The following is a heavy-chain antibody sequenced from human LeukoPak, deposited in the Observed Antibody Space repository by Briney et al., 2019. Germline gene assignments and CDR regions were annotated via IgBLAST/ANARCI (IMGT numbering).Heavy chain of an antibody. CDR2: ISWSSSYI. Sequence: GGSLRLSCAASGFTFSSYSMNWVRQAPGKGLEWVSSISWSSSYIYSTDSVKGRFTISRDNAKNSLYLQMNSLRAEDTAVYYCARDGETGYSSGWALDYWGQGTLVTVSS. CDR3: ARDGETGYSSGWALDY. D-gene: IGHD6-19*01. V-gene: IGHV3-21*01. J-gene: IGHJ4*02. CDR1: GFTFSSYS.